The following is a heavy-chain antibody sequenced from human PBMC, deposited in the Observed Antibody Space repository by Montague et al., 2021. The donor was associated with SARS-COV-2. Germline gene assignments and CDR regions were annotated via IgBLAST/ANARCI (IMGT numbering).Heavy chain of an antibody. Sequence: SETLSLTCTVSGGSISSSYWTWIRQPPGKGLEWIGYFYYSGSTSYNPSPKSRVTMSVDTSKNQFSLKLSSVTAADTAVCYCARSAGSYSTFDFWGQGTLVTVSS. J-gene: IGHJ4*02. CDR2: FYYSGST. CDR1: GGSISSSY. D-gene: IGHD3-10*01. V-gene: IGHV4-59*08. CDR3: ARSAGSYSTFDF.